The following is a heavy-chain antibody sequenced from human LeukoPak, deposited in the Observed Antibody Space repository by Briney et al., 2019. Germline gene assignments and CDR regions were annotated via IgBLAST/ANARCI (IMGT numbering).Heavy chain of an antibody. D-gene: IGHD1-26*01. Sequence: EASVKVSCKASGGTFSSYAIGWVRQAPGQGLEWMGGIIPIFGTANYAQKFQGRVTITADESTSTAYMELSSLRSEDTAVYYCARVGEITASTPFDYWGQGTLVTVSS. V-gene: IGHV1-69*13. CDR1: GGTFSSYA. CDR2: IIPIFGTA. CDR3: ARVGEITASTPFDY. J-gene: IGHJ4*02.